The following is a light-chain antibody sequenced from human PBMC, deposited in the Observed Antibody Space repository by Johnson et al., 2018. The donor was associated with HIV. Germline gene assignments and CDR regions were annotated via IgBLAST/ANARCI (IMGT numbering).Light chain of an antibody. Sequence: SVLTQPPSVSATPGQNITISCSGNSSNIGNNYVSWYQQLPGTAPKLLIYDSNKRPSGILDRFSDSKSGTSATLGITGLQTGDEADYYCGAWDSSLSGFVVGTGTKVTAL. V-gene: IGLV1-51*01. J-gene: IGLJ1*01. CDR1: SSNIGNNY. CDR3: GAWDSSLSGFV. CDR2: DSN.